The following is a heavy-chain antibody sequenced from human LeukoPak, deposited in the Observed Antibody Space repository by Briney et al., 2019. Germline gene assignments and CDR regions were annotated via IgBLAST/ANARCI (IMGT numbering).Heavy chain of an antibody. CDR2: ITTNGGST. CDR1: GFTFSSSA. V-gene: IGHV3-64D*09. J-gene: IGHJ6*02. Sequence: PGGSLRLSCSASGFTFSSSAMHWVRQAPGKGLEYVSSITTNGGSTYYADSVKGRFTTSRENSKNTLYLQMSSLRAGDTAVYYCVKDSYGMDVWGQGTTVTVSS. CDR3: VKDSYGMDV.